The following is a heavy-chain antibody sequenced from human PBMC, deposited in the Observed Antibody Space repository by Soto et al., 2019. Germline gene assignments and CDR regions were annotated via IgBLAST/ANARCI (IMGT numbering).Heavy chain of an antibody. Sequence: EVQLVESGGGLVKPGGSLRLSCAASGFTFSSYSMNWVRQAPGKGLEWVSSISSSSSYIYYADSVKGRFTISRDNAKNSLYLQMNSMIAEDTAVYYCARDRIAAAADLDAFDIWGQGTMVTVSS. V-gene: IGHV3-21*01. J-gene: IGHJ3*02. CDR2: ISSSSSYI. CDR3: ARDRIAAAADLDAFDI. D-gene: IGHD6-13*01. CDR1: GFTFSSYS.